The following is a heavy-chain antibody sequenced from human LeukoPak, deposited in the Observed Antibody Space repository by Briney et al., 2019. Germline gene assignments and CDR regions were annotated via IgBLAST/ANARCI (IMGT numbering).Heavy chain of an antibody. Sequence: ASVKVSCEASGYTFTAYYMHWVRQAPGQGLEWMGWINPNSGGTNYAQKFQGRVTMTRDTSISTGYMEVSRLRSDDTAVYYCAREGEKFLEFSLLAPDYWGQGTLVTVSS. CDR3: AREGEKFLEFSLLAPDY. CDR1: GYTFTAYY. V-gene: IGHV1-2*02. D-gene: IGHD3-3*01. J-gene: IGHJ4*02. CDR2: INPNSGGT.